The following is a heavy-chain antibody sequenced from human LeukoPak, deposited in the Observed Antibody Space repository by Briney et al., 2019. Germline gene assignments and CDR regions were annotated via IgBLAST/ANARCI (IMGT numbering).Heavy chain of an antibody. V-gene: IGHV1-8*01. CDR1: GYTFTSYG. CDR2: MNPNSGYT. J-gene: IGHJ4*02. Sequence: ASVKVSCKASGYTFTSYGINWVRQATGQGLEWMGWMNPNSGYTGYAQKFQGRVTMTRSTSIGTAYMELSSLRSEDTAVYYCARGLGSGDSSGYDMDYWGQGTLVTVSS. D-gene: IGHD3-22*01. CDR3: ARGLGSGDSSGYDMDY.